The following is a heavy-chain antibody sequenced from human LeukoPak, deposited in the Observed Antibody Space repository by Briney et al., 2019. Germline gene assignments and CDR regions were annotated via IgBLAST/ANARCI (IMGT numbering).Heavy chain of an antibody. CDR1: GGSSSGYY. Sequence: SETLSLTCAVYGGSSSGYYWSWIRQTPGKGLEWIGEINHSGSTNYKPSLKSRVTISVDASKSQLSLKLSSVTAADTAVYYCARVCCSSTSCHYYFDYWGQGTLVTVSS. CDR3: ARVCCSSTSCHYYFDY. D-gene: IGHD2-2*01. J-gene: IGHJ4*02. V-gene: IGHV4-34*01. CDR2: INHSGST.